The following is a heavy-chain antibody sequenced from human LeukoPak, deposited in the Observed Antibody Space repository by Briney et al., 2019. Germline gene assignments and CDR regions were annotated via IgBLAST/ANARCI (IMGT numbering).Heavy chain of an antibody. CDR2: ISYDGSNK. CDR1: GFTFSSYG. D-gene: IGHD2-15*01. CDR3: AKDFPGYCSGGSCYYFDY. V-gene: IGHV3-30*18. J-gene: IGHJ4*02. Sequence: PGGSLRLSCAASGFTFSSYGMHWVRQAPGKGLEWVAVISYDGSNKYYADSVKGRFTISRDNSKNTLYLQMNSLRAEDTAVYYCAKDFPGYCSGGSCYYFDYWGQGTLVTVSS.